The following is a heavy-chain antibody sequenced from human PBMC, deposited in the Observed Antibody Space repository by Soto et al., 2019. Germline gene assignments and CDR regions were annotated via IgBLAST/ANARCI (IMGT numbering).Heavy chain of an antibody. Sequence: SETLSLTCTVSGGSISSYYWSWIRQPPGKGLEWIGYIYYSGSTNYNPSLKSRVTISVDTSKNQFSLKLSSVTAADTAVYYCASAQGGYCSGGSCYSDYYYGMDVWGQGTTVTVSS. CDR3: ASAQGGYCSGGSCYSDYYYGMDV. CDR2: IYYSGST. D-gene: IGHD2-15*01. J-gene: IGHJ6*02. V-gene: IGHV4-59*01. CDR1: GGSISSYY.